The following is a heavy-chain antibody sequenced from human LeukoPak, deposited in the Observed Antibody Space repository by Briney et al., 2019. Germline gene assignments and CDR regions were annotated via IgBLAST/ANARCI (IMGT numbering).Heavy chain of an antibody. CDR2: INHSGST. Sequence: NPSETLSLTCTVSGGSFSGYYWSWIRQPPGKGLEWIGEINHSGSTNYNPSLKSRVTISVDTSKNQFSLKLSSVTAADTAVYYCARGDGGPWGQGTLVTVSS. CDR1: GGSFSGYY. V-gene: IGHV4-34*01. CDR3: ARGDGGP. J-gene: IGHJ5*02.